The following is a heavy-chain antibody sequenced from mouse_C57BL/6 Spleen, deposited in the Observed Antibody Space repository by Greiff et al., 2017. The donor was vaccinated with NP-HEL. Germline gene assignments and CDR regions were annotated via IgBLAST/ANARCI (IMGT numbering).Heavy chain of an antibody. CDR3: ARDFLVGFDY. CDR2: IYPSDSET. CDR1: GYTFTSYW. V-gene: IGHV1-61*01. D-gene: IGHD3-1*01. Sequence: QVHVKQPGAELVRPGSSVKLSCKASGYTFTSYWMDWVKQRPGQGLEWIGNIYPSDSETHYNQKFKDKATLTVDKSSSTAYMQLSSLTSEDSAVYYCARDFLVGFDYWGQGTTLTVSS. J-gene: IGHJ2*01.